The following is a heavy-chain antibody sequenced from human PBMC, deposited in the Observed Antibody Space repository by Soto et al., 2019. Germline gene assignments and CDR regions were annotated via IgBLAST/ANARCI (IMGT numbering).Heavy chain of an antibody. D-gene: IGHD3-10*01. V-gene: IGHV4-59*01. CDR3: ARESYYGSGATVVAY. Sequence: QVQLQESGPGLVRPSETLSLTCTVSGGSISGYYWSWIRQPPGKGLEWIGYIYYNGTTSYNPSLNSRVTMSVDTSKNQFSLKVNSVTAADTAVYYCARESYYGSGATVVAYWGQGTLVTVSS. J-gene: IGHJ4*02. CDR2: IYYNGTT. CDR1: GGSISGYY.